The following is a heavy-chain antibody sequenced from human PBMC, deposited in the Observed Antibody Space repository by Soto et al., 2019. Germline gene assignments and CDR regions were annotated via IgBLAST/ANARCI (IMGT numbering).Heavy chain of an antibody. CDR1: GLTFRRYG. J-gene: IGHJ6*02. Sequence: QVQLVESGGGVVQPGRFLRLSCTASGLTFRRYGMHWVRQAPGKGLEWVAVIKYDGSNKYYADSVRGRFTISRDNSENTLYLEMNSLRVEDTAVYYCARDYIDYDGSGHDYYYGMDVWGQGTTVTVSS. V-gene: IGHV3-33*01. CDR2: IKYDGSNK. D-gene: IGHD3-22*01. CDR3: ARDYIDYDGSGHDYYYGMDV.